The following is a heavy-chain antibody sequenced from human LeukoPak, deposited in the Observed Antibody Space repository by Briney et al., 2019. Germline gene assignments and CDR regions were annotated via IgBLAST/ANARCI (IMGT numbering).Heavy chain of an antibody. J-gene: IGHJ6*03. CDR3: ARDKFGEVYYYYMDV. CDR2: INPNSGGT. CDR1: GYTFTSYY. Sequence: ASVKVSCKASGYTFTSYYMHWVRQAPGQGLEWMGWINPNSGGTNYAQKFQGRVTMTRDTSISTAYMELSRLRSDDTAVYYCARDKFGEVYYYYMDVWGKGTTVTVSS. V-gene: IGHV1-2*02. D-gene: IGHD3-10*01.